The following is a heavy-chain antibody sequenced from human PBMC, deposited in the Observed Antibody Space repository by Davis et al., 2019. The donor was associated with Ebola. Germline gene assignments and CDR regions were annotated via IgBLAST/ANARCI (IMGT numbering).Heavy chain of an antibody. CDR3: AKDGEVLWFRESGFDY. D-gene: IGHD3-10*01. V-gene: IGHV3-23*01. Sequence: GESLKISCAASGFTFSSYAMSWVRQAPGKGLEWVPAISGSGGSTYYADSVKGRFTISRDNSKNTLYLQMNSLRAEDTAVYYCAKDGEVLWFRESGFDYWGQGTLVTVSS. J-gene: IGHJ4*02. CDR1: GFTFSSYA. CDR2: ISGSGGST.